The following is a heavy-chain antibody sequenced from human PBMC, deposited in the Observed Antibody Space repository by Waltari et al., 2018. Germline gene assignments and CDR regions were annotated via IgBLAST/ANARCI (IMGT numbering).Heavy chain of an antibody. CDR3: IRPFEMGID. D-gene: IGHD7-27*01. J-gene: IGHJ4*02. Sequence: EVQLVQSGGALVQPGGPLKLSCAASRLILRDYAIHWVRQASGKGLEWVGRIRSRFKDDETAYAESAQGRFTISRDDSKNTAYLEMNSLKTDDTAVYYCIRPFEMGIDWGQGTQVTVSS. V-gene: IGHV3-73*01. CDR2: IRSRFKDDET. CDR1: RLILRDYA.